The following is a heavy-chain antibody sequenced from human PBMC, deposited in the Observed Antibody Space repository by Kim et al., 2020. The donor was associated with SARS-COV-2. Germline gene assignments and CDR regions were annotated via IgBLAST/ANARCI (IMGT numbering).Heavy chain of an antibody. D-gene: IGHD2-2*01. V-gene: IGHV3-30*18. J-gene: IGHJ3*02. CDR1: GFTFSSYG. CDR3: AKTPSASRTDAAFDI. Sequence: GGSLRLSCAASGFTFSSYGMHWVRQAPGKGLEWVAVISYDGSNKYYADSVKGRFTISRDNSKNTLYLQMNSLRAEDTAVYYCAKTPSASRTDAAFDIWGQGTMVTVSS. CDR2: ISYDGSNK.